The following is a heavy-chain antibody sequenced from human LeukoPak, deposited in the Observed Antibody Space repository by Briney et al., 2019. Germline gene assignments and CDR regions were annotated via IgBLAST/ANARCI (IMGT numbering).Heavy chain of an antibody. CDR2: IKQDGSEK. V-gene: IGHV3-7*01. Sequence: PGGSLRLSCAASGFTFSSYGMHWVRQAPGKGLEWVANIKQDGSEKYYVDSVKGRFTISRDNAKNSLYLQMNSLRAEDTAVYYCARARGSGSFYYFDYWGQGTLVTVSS. CDR3: ARARGSGSFYYFDY. D-gene: IGHD1-26*01. CDR1: GFTFSSYG. J-gene: IGHJ4*02.